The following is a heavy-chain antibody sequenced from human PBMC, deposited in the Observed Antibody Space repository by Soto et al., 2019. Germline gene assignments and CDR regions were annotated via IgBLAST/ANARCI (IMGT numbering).Heavy chain of an antibody. V-gene: IGHV3-72*01. D-gene: IGHD1-26*01. CDR2: IKNKANSYST. CDR3: ARIRLVGATNRDRYFDY. J-gene: IGHJ4*02. CDR1: GFTFSEHY. Sequence: EVQLVESGGGLVQPGGSLRLSCAASGFTFSEHYMDWVRQAPGKGLEWIGRIKNKANSYSTEYAASVQGRFTISRDDSKYSLYLQMNSLKTEDTAVYYCARIRLVGATNRDRYFDYWGQGTLVTVSS.